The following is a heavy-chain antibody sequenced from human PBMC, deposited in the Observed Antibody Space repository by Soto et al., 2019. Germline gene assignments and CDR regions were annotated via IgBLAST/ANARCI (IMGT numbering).Heavy chain of an antibody. V-gene: IGHV4-34*01. CDR2: INHSGST. J-gene: IGHJ4*02. CDR3: ARGMRTYYYGSGSDYNRQYYFDY. D-gene: IGHD3-10*01. Sequence: QVQLQQWGAGLLKPSETLSLTCAVYGGSFSGYYWSWIRQPPGKGLEWIGEINHSGSTNYNPSLKSRHTISVDPSKNQFSLKPSSVTAADTAVYYCARGMRTYYYGSGSDYNRQYYFDYWGQGTLVTVSS. CDR1: GGSFSGYY.